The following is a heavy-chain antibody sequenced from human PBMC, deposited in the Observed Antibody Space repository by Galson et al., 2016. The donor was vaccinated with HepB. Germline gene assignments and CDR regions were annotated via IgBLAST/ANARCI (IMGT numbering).Heavy chain of an antibody. CDR3: ARDPQYQLTNYYYYGMDV. J-gene: IGHJ6*02. D-gene: IGHD2-2*01. CDR1: GISVSSYV. Sequence: SLRLSCAASGISVSSYVMTWVRQAPGKGLEWVAIIWYDGSDKYYADSVKGRFTISRDNSKNTLYLQMNSLRAEDTAVYYCARDPQYQLTNYYYYGMDVWGQGTTVT. CDR2: IWYDGSDK. V-gene: IGHV3-33*08.